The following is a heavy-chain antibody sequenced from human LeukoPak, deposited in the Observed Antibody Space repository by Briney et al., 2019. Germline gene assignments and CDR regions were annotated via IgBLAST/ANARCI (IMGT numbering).Heavy chain of an antibody. V-gene: IGHV4-59*01. J-gene: IGHJ4*02. CDR1: GGSISSYY. CDR3: AAKSDSSSSEY. D-gene: IGHD6-6*01. CDR2: IYYSGST. Sequence: PSETLSLTCTVSGGSISSYYWSWIRQPPGKGLEWIGYIYYSGSTNYNPSLKSRVTISVDTSKNQFSLKLSSVTAAVTAVYYCAAKSDSSSSEYWGQGTLVTVSS.